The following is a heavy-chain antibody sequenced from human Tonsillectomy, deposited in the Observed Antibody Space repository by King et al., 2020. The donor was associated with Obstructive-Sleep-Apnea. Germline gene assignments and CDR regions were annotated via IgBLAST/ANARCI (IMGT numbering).Heavy chain of an antibody. CDR2: LSGSGTTT. J-gene: IGHJ4*02. V-gene: IGHV3-23*04. CDR1: GFTFTSFA. Sequence: VQLVESGGDLVQPGGSLRLSCAASGFTFTSFAMSWVRQAPGKGLEWVSGLSGSGTTTYYADSVKGRFTISRDTSKNMLYLQMNSLRVEDTAVYYCAKEGWKVGSTYFDYWGQGTLVTVSS. CDR3: AKEGWKVGSTYFDY. D-gene: IGHD1-26*01.